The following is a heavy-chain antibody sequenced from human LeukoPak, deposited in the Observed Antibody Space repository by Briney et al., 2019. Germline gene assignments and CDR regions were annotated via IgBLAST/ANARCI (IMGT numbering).Heavy chain of an antibody. V-gene: IGHV1-2*02. Sequence: ASVKVSCKASGYTFTGYYVHWVRQAPGQGLEWMGWINPNTGGTNYAQKFQGRVTMTRDTSISTAYMELSRLRSDDTAVYYCARVEWLVRFDYWGQGTLVTVSS. CDR3: ARVEWLVRFDY. J-gene: IGHJ4*02. CDR1: GYTFTGYY. D-gene: IGHD6-19*01. CDR2: INPNTGGT.